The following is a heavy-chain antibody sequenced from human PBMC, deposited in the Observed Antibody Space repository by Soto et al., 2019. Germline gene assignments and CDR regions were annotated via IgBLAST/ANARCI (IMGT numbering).Heavy chain of an antibody. D-gene: IGHD1-26*01. CDR1: EYCFSNYP. Sequence: GGSLRLSCAASEYCFSNYPMSWFRQALGKGLEWVSGISASGSTTNYADSVKGRFTISRDNSKKTLYLQLNSLRAEDTAVFFCFSEARLNSGCSPPFWGQGTLVTVSS. V-gene: IGHV3-23*01. J-gene: IGHJ1*01. CDR2: ISASGSTT. CDR3: FSEARLNSGCSPPF.